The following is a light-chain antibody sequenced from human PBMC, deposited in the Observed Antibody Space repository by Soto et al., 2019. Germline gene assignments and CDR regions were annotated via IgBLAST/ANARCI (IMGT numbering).Light chain of an antibody. CDR3: QQSYSTLLT. Sequence: DIQMTQSPSSLSASVGDRVTITCRASQSISSYLNWYQQKPGKAPKLLIYAASSLQSVVPSRFSGSGSGTDFTLTISSLQPEDFATYYCQQSYSTLLTFGGGTQVEIK. CDR2: AAS. CDR1: QSISSY. V-gene: IGKV1-39*01. J-gene: IGKJ4*01.